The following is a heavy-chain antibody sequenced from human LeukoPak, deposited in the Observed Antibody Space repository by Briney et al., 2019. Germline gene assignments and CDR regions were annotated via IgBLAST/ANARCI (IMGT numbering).Heavy chain of an antibody. V-gene: IGHV3-7*03. CDR2: INQGGGDK. D-gene: IGHD6-25*01. CDR3: ARETWRRAFDI. CDR1: GFTFSSYW. J-gene: IGHJ3*02. Sequence: PGGSLRLSCAASGFTFSSYWMNWARQAPGKGLEWVANINQGGGDKNHVDSVKGRFTISRDNTKNSLYLQMNSLRAEDTAVYYCARETWRRAFDIWGQGTMVTVSS.